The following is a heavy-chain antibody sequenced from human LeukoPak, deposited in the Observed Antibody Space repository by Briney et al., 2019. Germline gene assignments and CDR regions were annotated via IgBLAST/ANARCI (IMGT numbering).Heavy chain of an antibody. CDR2: IWYDGSNK. V-gene: IGHV3-33*01. Sequence: PGRSLRLSCAASGFTFSSYGMHWVRQAPGKGLEWVAVIWYDGSNKYYADSVKGRFTISRDNSKNTLYLQMNSLRAEDTAVYYCSRRSHYDSRGYYPDYWGQGTLVTVPS. J-gene: IGHJ4*02. CDR3: SRRSHYDSRGYYPDY. D-gene: IGHD3-22*01. CDR1: GFTFSSYG.